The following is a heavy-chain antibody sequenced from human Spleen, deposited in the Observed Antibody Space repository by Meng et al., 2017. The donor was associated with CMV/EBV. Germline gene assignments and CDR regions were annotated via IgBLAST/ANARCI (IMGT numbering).Heavy chain of an antibody. V-gene: IGHV1-69*08. D-gene: IGHD1-7*01. Sequence: SVKVSCKASGGSFSTYSISWVRQAPGQGLEWMGRITPILGTANYAQKFQGRVTITADKSTSTAYMELSSLRSEDTAVYYCARDGGLNWNYGFDYWGQGTLVTVSS. J-gene: IGHJ4*02. CDR3: ARDGGLNWNYGFDY. CDR2: ITPILGTA. CDR1: GGSFSTYS.